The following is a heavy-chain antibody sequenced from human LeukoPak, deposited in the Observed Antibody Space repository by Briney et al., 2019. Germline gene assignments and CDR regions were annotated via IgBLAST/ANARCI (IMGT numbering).Heavy chain of an antibody. J-gene: IGHJ4*02. V-gene: IGHV3-15*01. D-gene: IGHD6-13*01. CDR3: TTDQVGSSWPYYFDY. Sequence: GGSLRLSCAASGFTFSNAWMSWVRQAPGRGLEWVGRIKSKTDGGTTDYAAPVKGRFTLSRDNSKDTLYLQMNSLKTEDTAVYYCTTDQVGSSWPYYFDYWGQETLVTVSS. CDR1: GFTFSNAW. CDR2: IKSKTDGGTT.